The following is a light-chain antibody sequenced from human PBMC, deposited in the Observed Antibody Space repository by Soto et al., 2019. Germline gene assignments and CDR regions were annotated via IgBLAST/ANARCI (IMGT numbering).Light chain of an antibody. CDR2: EVS. CDR1: SSDIGGYDY. V-gene: IGLV2-14*01. Sequence: QSALTQPASVSGSPGQSITISCTGTSSDIGGYDYVSWYQQHPGKVPKLMIYEVSNRPSGVSNRFSGSKSGNTASLTISGLQAEDEADYYCCSYTRTITYVFGTGTKVTVL. J-gene: IGLJ1*01. CDR3: CSYTRTITYV.